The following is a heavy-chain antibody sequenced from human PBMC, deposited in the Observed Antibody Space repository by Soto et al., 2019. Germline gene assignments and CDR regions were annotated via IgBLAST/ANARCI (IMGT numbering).Heavy chain of an antibody. CDR1: GYSFTSHW. CDR2: IYPGDSDT. D-gene: IGHD5-12*01. J-gene: IGHJ6*01. Sequence: ESLKISCKGSGYSFTSHWIGWVRQMPGKGLECMGIIYPGDSDTRYSPSFQGQVTISVDKSISTAYLQRSSLKASDNAMYYCARQGYSGDYFHGMDVWGQGTTVTVS. V-gene: IGHV5-51*01. CDR3: ARQGYSGDYFHGMDV.